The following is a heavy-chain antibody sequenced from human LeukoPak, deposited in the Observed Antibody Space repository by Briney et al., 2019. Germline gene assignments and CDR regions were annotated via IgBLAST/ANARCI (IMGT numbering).Heavy chain of an antibody. CDR3: ARYYYDRAVGPFDY. CDR1: GYTFTNYW. CDR2: IYPDDSDI. Sequence: GESLKISCKCSGYTFTNYWVGWVCQMPGKNLERKGIIYPDDSDIRYSPSFQGQVTISADKSIPTAYLQWSSLKASDTAMYYCARYYYDRAVGPFDYWGQGSLVTVSS. J-gene: IGHJ4*02. V-gene: IGHV5-51*01. D-gene: IGHD3-22*01.